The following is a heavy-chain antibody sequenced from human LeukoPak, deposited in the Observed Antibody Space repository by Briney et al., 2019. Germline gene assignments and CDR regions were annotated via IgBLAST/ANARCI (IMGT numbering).Heavy chain of an antibody. CDR3: ARGFATVTTAATNWFDP. J-gene: IGHJ5*02. CDR2: INHSGST. Sequence: SETLSLTCAVYGGSFSGYYWSWIRQPPGKGLEWIGEINHSGSTNYNPSLKSRVTISVDTSKNQFSLKLSSVTAAGTAVYYCARGFATVTTAATNWFDPWGQGTLVTVSS. V-gene: IGHV4-34*01. CDR1: GGSFSGYY. D-gene: IGHD4-4*01.